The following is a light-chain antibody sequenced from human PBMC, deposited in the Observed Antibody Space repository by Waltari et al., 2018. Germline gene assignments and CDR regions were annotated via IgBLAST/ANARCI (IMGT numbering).Light chain of an antibody. CDR1: QSVSRY. J-gene: IGKJ1*01. Sequence: EIVLTQSPGTLSLSPGERATLSCRASQSVSRYLPWYQQKPGQAPRLLIYGASTRSTGIPDRFSGSGSGTDFSLTISRRDPEDFAVYFCQQHVSLPATFGQGTKVEIK. CDR3: QQHVSLPAT. CDR2: GAS. V-gene: IGKV3-20*01.